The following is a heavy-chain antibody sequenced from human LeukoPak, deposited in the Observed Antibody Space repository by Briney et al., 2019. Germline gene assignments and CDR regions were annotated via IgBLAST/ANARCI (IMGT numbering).Heavy chain of an antibody. J-gene: IGHJ4*02. V-gene: IGHV3-53*01. CDR2: IYSGGST. CDR1: GFTASSNY. Sequence: GGSLRLSCAASGFTASSNYMSWVRQAPGKGLEWVSVIYSGGSTYYADSVKGRFTISRDNSKNTLYLQMNSLRAEDTAVYYCARETRGIVDYWGQGTLVTVSS. D-gene: IGHD3-22*01. CDR3: ARETRGIVDY.